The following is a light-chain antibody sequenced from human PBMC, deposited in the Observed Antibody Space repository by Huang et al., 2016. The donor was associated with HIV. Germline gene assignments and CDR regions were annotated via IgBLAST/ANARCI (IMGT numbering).Light chain of an antibody. V-gene: IGKV3-15*01. CDR3: HQYNNWLLS. CDR2: GSS. Sequence: IVMTQSPDTLSVSPGERVTLSCRANRSVSTNLDWYQQRPGQAPRLLIYGSSTRAPGVPARFSGIGSGTDFSLTISSLQSEDFALYYCHQYNNWLLSFGGGTRVDI. J-gene: IGKJ4*01. CDR1: RSVSTN.